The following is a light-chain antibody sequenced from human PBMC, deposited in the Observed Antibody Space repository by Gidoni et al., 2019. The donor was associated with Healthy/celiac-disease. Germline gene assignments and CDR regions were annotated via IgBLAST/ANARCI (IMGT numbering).Light chain of an antibody. J-gene: IGLJ1*01. CDR1: KLGDKY. V-gene: IGLV3-1*01. Sequence: SSELTQPPSVSVSPGQTASITCSGDKLGDKYACWYQQKPGQSPVLVIYKDSKRPSGIPERFSGSNSGNTATLTISGTQAMDEADYYCQAWDSSILYVFGTGTKVTVL. CDR3: QAWDSSILYV. CDR2: KDS.